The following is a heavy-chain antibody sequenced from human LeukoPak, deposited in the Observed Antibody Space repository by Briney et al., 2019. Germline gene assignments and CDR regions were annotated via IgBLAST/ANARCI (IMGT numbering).Heavy chain of an antibody. CDR3: AGDYGDYSGYFDY. Sequence: PSETLSLTCTVSGGSISSYYWSWIRQPPGKGLEWIGYTYYSGSTNYNPSLKSRVTISVDTSKHQFSLKLSSVTAAGTAVYYCAGDYGDYSGYFDYWGQGTLVTVSS. D-gene: IGHD4-17*01. J-gene: IGHJ4*02. CDR2: TYYSGST. V-gene: IGHV4-59*01. CDR1: GGSISSYY.